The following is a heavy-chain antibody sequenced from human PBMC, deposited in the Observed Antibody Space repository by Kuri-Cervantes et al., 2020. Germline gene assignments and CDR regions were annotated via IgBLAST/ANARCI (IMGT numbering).Heavy chain of an antibody. CDR1: GFTFSSYA. J-gene: IGHJ6*03. Sequence: GESLKISCAASGFTFSSYAVHWVRQAPGKGLEWVANIKQDGSEKYYVDSVKGRFTISRDNAKNSLYLQMNSLRAEDTAVYYCARVEVATNHYYYMDVWGKGTAVTVSS. D-gene: IGHD5-24*01. CDR3: ARVEVATNHYYYMDV. CDR2: IKQDGSEK. V-gene: IGHV3-7*01.